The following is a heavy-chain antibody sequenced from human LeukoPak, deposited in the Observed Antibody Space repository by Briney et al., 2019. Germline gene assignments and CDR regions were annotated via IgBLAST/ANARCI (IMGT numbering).Heavy chain of an antibody. V-gene: IGHV3-9*01. Sequence: PGGSLRLSCAASGFTLDDYAMHWVRQAPGKGLEWVSGISWNSGSIGYADSVKGRFTISRDNAKNSLYLQMNSLRAEDTALYYCAKGDSYDSSGYYYLPYYFDYWGQGTLVTVSS. J-gene: IGHJ4*02. D-gene: IGHD3-22*01. CDR3: AKGDSYDSSGYYYLPYYFDY. CDR2: ISWNSGSI. CDR1: GFTLDDYA.